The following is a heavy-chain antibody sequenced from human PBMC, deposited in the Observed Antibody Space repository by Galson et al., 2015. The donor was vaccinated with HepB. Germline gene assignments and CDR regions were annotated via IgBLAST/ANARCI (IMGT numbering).Heavy chain of an antibody. V-gene: IGHV1-46*01. D-gene: IGHD6-19*01. CDR3: ARDLIAVAGTVVSP. J-gene: IGHJ5*02. CDR1: GYTFTSYY. CDR2: INPSGGST. Sequence: GYTFTSYYLHWVRQAPGQGLEWMGIINPSGGSTSYAQKFQGRVTMTRDTSTSTVYMELSSLRSEDTAVYYCARDLIAVAGTVVSPWGQGTLVTVSS.